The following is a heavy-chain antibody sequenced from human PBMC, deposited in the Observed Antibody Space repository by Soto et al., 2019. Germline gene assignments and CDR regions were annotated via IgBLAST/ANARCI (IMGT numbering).Heavy chain of an antibody. CDR1: GGTFSSYA. CDR3: ARDGDGFIPEPPYYYYGMDV. Sequence: ASVKVSCKASGGTFSSYAISWVRQAPGQGLEWMGGIIPIFGTANYAQKFQGRVTITADESTSTAYMELSSLRSEDTAVYYCARDGDGFIPEPPYYYYGMDVWGQGTTVTVSS. CDR2: IIPIFGTA. D-gene: IGHD7-27*01. J-gene: IGHJ6*02. V-gene: IGHV1-69*13.